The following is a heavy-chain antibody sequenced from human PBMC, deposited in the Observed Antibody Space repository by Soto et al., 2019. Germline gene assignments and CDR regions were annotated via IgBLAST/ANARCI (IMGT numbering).Heavy chain of an antibody. D-gene: IGHD5-18*01. V-gene: IGHV1-69*13. J-gene: IGHJ6*02. CDR3: ARKETTEGYSYGFFYGMDV. CDR1: GGTFSSYA. CDR2: IIPIFGTA. Sequence: SVKVSCKASGGTFSSYAISWVRQAPGQGLEWMGGIIPIFGTANYAQKFQGRVTITADESTSTAYMELSSLRSEDTAVYYCARKETTEGYSYGFFYGMDVWGQGTTVTVSS.